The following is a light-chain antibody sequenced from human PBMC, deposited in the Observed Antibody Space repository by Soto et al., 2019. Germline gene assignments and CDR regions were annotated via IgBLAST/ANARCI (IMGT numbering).Light chain of an antibody. Sequence: QSALTQPASVSGSPGQSITISCTGTSSDVGGYDLVSWYQQHPGKAPKLIIYEGSKRPSGISNRFSGSKSGNTASLIISGLQGDDEGDYYCCAYVSSNTLPFGGGTQLTVL. CDR2: EGS. CDR3: CAYVSSNTLP. CDR1: SSDVGGYDL. V-gene: IGLV2-23*01. J-gene: IGLJ3*02.